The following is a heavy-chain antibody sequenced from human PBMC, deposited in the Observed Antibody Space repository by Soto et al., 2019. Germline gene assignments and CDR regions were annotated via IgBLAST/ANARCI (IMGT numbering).Heavy chain of an antibody. CDR2: INPSGGST. CDR3: ARDHFVLRYFDWLPPWDYYYYMDV. V-gene: IGHV1-46*03. Sequence: QVQLVQSGAEVKKPGASVKVSCKASGYTFTSYYMHWVRQAPGQGLEWMGIINPSGGSTSYAQKFQGRVTMTRDTSTSTVYMELSSLRSEDTAVYYCARDHFVLRYFDWLPPWDYYYYMDVWGKGTTVTVSS. CDR1: GYTFTSYY. D-gene: IGHD3-9*01. J-gene: IGHJ6*03.